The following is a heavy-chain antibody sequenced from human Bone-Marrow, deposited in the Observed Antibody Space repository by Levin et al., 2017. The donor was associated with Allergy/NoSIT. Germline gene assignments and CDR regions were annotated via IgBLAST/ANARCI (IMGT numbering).Heavy chain of an antibody. CDR1: GFTFSRYG. Sequence: PGGSLRLSCAASGFTFSRYGMHWVRQAPGKGLEWVALISYNGNNKYYPDSVKGRFTISRDNAKNSLYMQMSSLRVEDTAVYYCAKDSSGWVGEYAFDIGGQGTMVTVSS. CDR2: ISYNGNNK. CDR3: AKDSSGWVGEYAFDI. V-gene: IGHV3-30*18. J-gene: IGHJ3*02. D-gene: IGHD3-10*01.